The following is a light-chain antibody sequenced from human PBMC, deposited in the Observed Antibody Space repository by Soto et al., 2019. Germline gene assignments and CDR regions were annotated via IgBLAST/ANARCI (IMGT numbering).Light chain of an antibody. CDR3: CSDAGSSTWV. J-gene: IGLJ3*02. Sequence: QSALTQPRSVSGSPGQSLTIYCTGTNSDVGGDNYVSWYQQYPGKAPKLMIYDVTKRPSGVPDRFSGSKSGNTASLTISGLQADDEADYYCCSDAGSSTWVFGGGTKLTVL. V-gene: IGLV2-11*01. CDR2: DVT. CDR1: NSDVGGDNY.